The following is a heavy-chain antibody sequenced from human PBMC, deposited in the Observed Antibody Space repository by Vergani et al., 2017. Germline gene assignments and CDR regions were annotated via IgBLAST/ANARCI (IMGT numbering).Heavy chain of an antibody. J-gene: IGHJ4*02. V-gene: IGHV3-73*01. Sequence: EVQLVESGGGLVQPGGSLKLSCAASGFTFSGSAMHWVRQASGKGLEWVGRIRSIANSYATAYAASVKGRFTISRDDSKNTAYLQMNSLKTEDTAVYYCTRPPERSGDYWGQGTLVTVSS. D-gene: IGHD3-3*01. CDR3: TRPPERSGDY. CDR1: GFTFSGSA. CDR2: IRSIANSYAT.